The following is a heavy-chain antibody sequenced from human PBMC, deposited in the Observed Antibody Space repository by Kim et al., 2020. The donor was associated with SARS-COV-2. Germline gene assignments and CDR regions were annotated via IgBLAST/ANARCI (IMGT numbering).Heavy chain of an antibody. CDR3: ASHSGSSWYFDL. D-gene: IGHD6-13*01. Sequence: TDNPSLKSRVAISVDTAKNQFSLRLGSGPAADTAVYYCASHSGSSWYFDLWGRGTLVTVSS. V-gene: IGHV4-61*07. J-gene: IGHJ2*01.